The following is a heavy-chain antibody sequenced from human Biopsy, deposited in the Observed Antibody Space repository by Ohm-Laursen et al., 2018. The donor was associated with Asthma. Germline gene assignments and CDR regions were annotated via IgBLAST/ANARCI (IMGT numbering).Heavy chain of an antibody. CDR1: GFTFRSYA. CDR3: ARDVMEWYLPAFDF. V-gene: IGHV3-30-3*01. J-gene: IGHJ4*02. D-gene: IGHD3-3*01. CDR2: SYYDGGLK. Sequence: SLRLSCAASGFTFRSYAMHWVRQAPGKGLEWVAVGGSYYDGGLKYYADSVNGRFTVSRDDSKNTLYLQMNSLIPDDTAVYYCARDVMEWYLPAFDFWGQGTLVAVSS.